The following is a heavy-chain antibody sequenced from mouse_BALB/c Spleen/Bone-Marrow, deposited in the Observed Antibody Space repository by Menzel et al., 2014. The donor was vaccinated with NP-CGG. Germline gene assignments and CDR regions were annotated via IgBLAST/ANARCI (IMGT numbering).Heavy chain of an antibody. CDR3: ARGGISVDY. CDR1: GYVFSTYW. J-gene: IGHJ2*01. CDR2: IYPGDGDT. V-gene: IGHV1-80*01. Sequence: LEESGAELVRPGSSVKISCESSGYVFSTYWINWVKQRPGQGLEWIGQIYPGDGDTDYNGKFKDKATLTADKSSNTAYMQLSSLTSEDSAVHFCARGGISVDYWGQGTTLTVSS.